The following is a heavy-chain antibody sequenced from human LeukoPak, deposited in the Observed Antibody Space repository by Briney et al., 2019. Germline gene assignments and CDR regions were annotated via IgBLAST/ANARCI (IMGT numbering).Heavy chain of an antibody. D-gene: IGHD1-26*01. Sequence: SETLSLTCAVYGGSFSGYYWSRIRQPPGKGLEWIGEINHSGSTNYNPSLKSRVTISVDTSKNQFSLKLSSVTAADTAVYYCARHGSYYYYGMDVWGQGTTVTVSS. CDR2: INHSGST. CDR3: ARHGSYYYYGMDV. CDR1: GGSFSGYY. J-gene: IGHJ6*02. V-gene: IGHV4-34*01.